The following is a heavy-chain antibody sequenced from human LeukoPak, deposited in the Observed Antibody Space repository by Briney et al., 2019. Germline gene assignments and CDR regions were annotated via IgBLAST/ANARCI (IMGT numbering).Heavy chain of an antibody. Sequence: GGSLRRSCAASGFTVSSNYMSWVRQAPGKGLEWVSVIYTGGSTYYADSVKGRFTISRDNSKNTLYLQMNSLRAEDTAVYYCARELRRYCSGGSCNWFDPWGQGTLVTVSS. D-gene: IGHD2-15*01. CDR3: ARELRRYCSGGSCNWFDP. CDR2: IYTGGST. J-gene: IGHJ5*02. CDR1: GFTVSSNY. V-gene: IGHV3-66*01.